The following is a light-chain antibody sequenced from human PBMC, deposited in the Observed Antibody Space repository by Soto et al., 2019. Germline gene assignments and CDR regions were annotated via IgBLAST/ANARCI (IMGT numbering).Light chain of an antibody. V-gene: IGLV2-8*01. J-gene: IGLJ2*01. CDR2: GVS. CDR3: SSYAGSNNFV. CDR1: SSDVGGYNY. Sequence: QSALTQPPSASGSPGQSVTISCTGTSSDVGGYNYVSRYQQHPGKAPKLMIYGVSKRPSGVPDRFSGSKSGNTASLTVSGLQAEDEADYYCSSYAGSNNFVFGGGTKLTVL.